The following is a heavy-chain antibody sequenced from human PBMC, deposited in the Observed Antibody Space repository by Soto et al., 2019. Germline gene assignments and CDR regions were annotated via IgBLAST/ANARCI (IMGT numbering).Heavy chain of an antibody. V-gene: IGHV1-8*01. CDR1: GYAFTSYD. D-gene: IGHD3-16*01. CDR3: TREGVRGMDV. Sequence: QVQLVQSGAEVKKPGASVKVSCKASGYAFTSYDINWVRQATGQGLERMGWMNTNTANTGNAQKLQGRVTMTRNTDLCTVYMELGSLRFEDTAVYYCTREGVRGMDVWGQGATVTVSS. J-gene: IGHJ6*02. CDR2: MNTNTANT.